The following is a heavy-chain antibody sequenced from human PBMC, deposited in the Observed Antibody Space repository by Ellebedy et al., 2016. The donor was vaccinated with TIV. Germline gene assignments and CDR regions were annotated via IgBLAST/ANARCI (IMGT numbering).Heavy chain of an antibody. D-gene: IGHD2-2*01. J-gene: IGHJ6*02. V-gene: IGHV3-33*01. CDR1: GFTFSSYG. Sequence: GESLKISCAASGFTFSSYGMHWVRQAPGKGLEWVAVIWYDGSNKYYADSVKGRFTISRDNSKNTLYLQMNSLRADDTAVYYCARDQRDIVVVPAAPNVYYYYGMDVWGQGTTVTVSS. CDR2: IWYDGSNK. CDR3: ARDQRDIVVVPAAPNVYYYYGMDV.